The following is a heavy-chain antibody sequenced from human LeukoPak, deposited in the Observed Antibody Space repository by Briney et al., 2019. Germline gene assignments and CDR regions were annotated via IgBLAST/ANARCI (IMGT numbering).Heavy chain of an antibody. Sequence: AGGSLRLSCDASGFPFSDYYMTWIRQAPGKGLESLSYISGGGNIINYADSVKGRFTISRDNAKNSLYLQMNSLRAEDTAVYYCAKGYSGYYYSNPNYFDYWGQGTLVTVSS. V-gene: IGHV3-11*04. CDR2: ISGGGNII. D-gene: IGHD3-22*01. J-gene: IGHJ4*02. CDR1: GFPFSDYY. CDR3: AKGYSGYYYSNPNYFDY.